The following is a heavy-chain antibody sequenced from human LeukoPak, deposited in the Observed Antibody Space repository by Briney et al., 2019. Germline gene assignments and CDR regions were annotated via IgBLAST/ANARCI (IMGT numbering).Heavy chain of an antibody. J-gene: IGHJ4*02. V-gene: IGHV3-74*03. CDR3: ARVGGPGWYGY. CDR2: INIDGSTT. D-gene: IGHD6-19*01. Sequence: GGSLRLSCAASGFTFSSYWMHWVRQVPGKGLVWVSRINIDGSTTTYADSVKGRFTVSRDNAKNTLYLQMNSLRAEDTALYYCARVGGPGWYGYWGQGTLVTVSS. CDR1: GFTFSSYW.